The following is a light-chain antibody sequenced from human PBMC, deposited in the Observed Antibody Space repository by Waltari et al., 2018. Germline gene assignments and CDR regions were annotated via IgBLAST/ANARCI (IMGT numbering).Light chain of an antibody. V-gene: IGKV3-20*01. CDR2: GAS. CDR1: QRVGRT. CDR3: QHYVRLPAT. J-gene: IGKJ1*01. Sequence: EIVLTQSPGTLSLSPGERATLACRASQRVGRTVAWYQQNPGRAPRLLIFGASSRASGIPDRFSGSGSGTDFSLTISRLEPEDFAVYYCQHYVRLPATFGQGTKVEIK.